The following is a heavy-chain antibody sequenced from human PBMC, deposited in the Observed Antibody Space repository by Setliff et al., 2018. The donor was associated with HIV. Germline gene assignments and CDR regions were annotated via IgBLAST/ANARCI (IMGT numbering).Heavy chain of an antibody. J-gene: IGHJ5*02. Sequence: NPSETLSLTCTVSGGSISSYYWSWIRQPAGRGLEWIGRIDSSGTTDYKPSLKGRVAISVDTSRNQFSLRVTSVTAADTAVYFCARDRHSSGLGSYGPWGPGILVTVSS. D-gene: IGHD3-10*01. CDR2: IDSSGTT. CDR1: GGSISSYY. CDR3: ARDRHSSGLGSYGP. V-gene: IGHV4-4*07.